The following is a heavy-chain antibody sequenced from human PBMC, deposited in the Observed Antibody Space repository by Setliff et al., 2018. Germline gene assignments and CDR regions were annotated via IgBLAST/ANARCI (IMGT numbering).Heavy chain of an antibody. D-gene: IGHD2-2*01. CDR3: AREKGPAAHWNWFDP. J-gene: IGHJ5*02. CDR1: GGTFSSYA. Sequence: GASVKVSCKASGGTFSSYAISWVRQAPGQGLEWMGRIIPIFGTANYAQKFQGRVTITADKSTSTAHMELSSLRSEDPAVYYCAREKGPAAHWNWFDPWGQGTLVTVSS. CDR2: IIPIFGTA. V-gene: IGHV1-69*06.